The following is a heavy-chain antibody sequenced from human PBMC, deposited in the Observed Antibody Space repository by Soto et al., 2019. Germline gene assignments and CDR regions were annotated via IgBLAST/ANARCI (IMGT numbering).Heavy chain of an antibody. CDR3: ATAGHDILTGYSLYGMDV. Sequence: EVQLVQSGAEVKKPGATVKISCKVSGYTFTDYYMHWVQQAPGKGLEWMGLVDPEDGETIYAEKFQGRVTITADTSTDTAYMGLSSLRSEDTAVYYCATAGHDILTGYSLYGMDVWGQGTTVTVSS. CDR1: GYTFTDYY. V-gene: IGHV1-69-2*01. D-gene: IGHD3-9*01. J-gene: IGHJ6*02. CDR2: VDPEDGET.